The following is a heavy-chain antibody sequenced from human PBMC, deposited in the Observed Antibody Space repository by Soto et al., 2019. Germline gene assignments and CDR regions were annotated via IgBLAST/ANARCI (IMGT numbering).Heavy chain of an antibody. J-gene: IGHJ6*02. Sequence: QVQLQQWGAGLLKPSETLSLTCAVYGGSFSGYYWSWIRQPPGKGLEWIGEINHSGSTNYNPSLKSRVTISVDTSKNQFSLKLSSVTAADTAVYYCARPRRPLYYYYGMDVWGQGTTVSVSS. CDR3: ARPRRPLYYYYGMDV. D-gene: IGHD6-6*01. V-gene: IGHV4-34*01. CDR2: INHSGST. CDR1: GGSFSGYY.